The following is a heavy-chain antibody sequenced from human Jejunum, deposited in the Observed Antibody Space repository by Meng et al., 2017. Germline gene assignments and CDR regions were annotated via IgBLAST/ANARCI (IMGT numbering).Heavy chain of an antibody. Sequence: QVQLKESGPGLVTPSHNLSLTCTVSGDSISSGGHYWSWFRQHPGKGLEWIGYIYYTGSAYYNPSLESRVTLSVDTSNNQFSLRLNSVTAADTAVYYCAREGQLMLGLVDYWGQGTLVTVSS. D-gene: IGHD2-2*01. V-gene: IGHV4-31*03. J-gene: IGHJ4*02. CDR2: IYYTGSA. CDR1: GDSISSGGHY. CDR3: AREGQLMLGLVDY.